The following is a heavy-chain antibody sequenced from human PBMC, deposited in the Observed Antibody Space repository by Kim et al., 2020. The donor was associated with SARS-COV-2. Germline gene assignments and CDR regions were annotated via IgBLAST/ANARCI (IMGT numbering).Heavy chain of an antibody. V-gene: IGHV3-23*01. CDR3: AKDGPLHDYYGSGSYFQH. CDR2: ISGSGGST. D-gene: IGHD3-10*01. CDR1: GFTFSSYA. J-gene: IGHJ1*01. Sequence: GGSLRLSCAASGFTFSSYAMSWVRQAPGKGLEWVSAISGSGGSTYYADSVKGRFTISRDNSKNTLYLQMNSLRAEATAVYYCAKDGPLHDYYGSGSYFQHWGQGTLVTVSS.